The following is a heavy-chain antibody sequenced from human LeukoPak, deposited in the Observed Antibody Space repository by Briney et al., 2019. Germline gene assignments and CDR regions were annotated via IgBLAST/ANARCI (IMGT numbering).Heavy chain of an antibody. Sequence: GGSLRLSCAASGFTFSSYGMSWVRQAPGKGLEWVSAISGSGGSTYYADSVKGRFTISRDNAKNTLYLQMNSLRAEDTAVYYCAKTSAVAIYYFDYWGQGTLVTVSS. CDR3: AKTSAVAIYYFDY. CDR1: GFTFSSYG. D-gene: IGHD6-19*01. V-gene: IGHV3-23*01. J-gene: IGHJ4*02. CDR2: ISGSGGST.